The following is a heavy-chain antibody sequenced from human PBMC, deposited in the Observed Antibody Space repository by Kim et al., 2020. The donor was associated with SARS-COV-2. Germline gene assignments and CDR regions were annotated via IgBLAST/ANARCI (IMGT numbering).Heavy chain of an antibody. Sequence: SETLSLTCAVYGGSFSGYYWSWIRQPPGKGLEWIGEINHSGSTNYNPSLKSRVTISVDTSKNQFSLKLSSVTAADTAVYYCARGRRGSYRIVDYYYYYGMDVWGQGTTVTVSS. CDR2: INHSGST. CDR3: ARGRRGSYRIVDYYYYYGMDV. V-gene: IGHV4-34*01. J-gene: IGHJ6*02. CDR1: GGSFSGYY. D-gene: IGHD3-16*02.